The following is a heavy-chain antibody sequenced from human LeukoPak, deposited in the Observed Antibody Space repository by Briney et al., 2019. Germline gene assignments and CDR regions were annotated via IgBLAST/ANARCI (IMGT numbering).Heavy chain of an antibody. CDR1: GFTFSSYG. J-gene: IGHJ5*02. V-gene: IGHV3-30*18. CDR2: ISYDGSNK. Sequence: GRSLRLSCAASGFTFSSYGMHWVRQAPGKGLEWVAVISYDGSNKYYADSVKGRFTISRDNSKNTLYLQMNSLRAEDTAVYYCAKDGGAYSSSWFNWFDPWGQGTLVTVSS. CDR3: AKDGGAYSSSWFNWFDP. D-gene: IGHD6-13*01.